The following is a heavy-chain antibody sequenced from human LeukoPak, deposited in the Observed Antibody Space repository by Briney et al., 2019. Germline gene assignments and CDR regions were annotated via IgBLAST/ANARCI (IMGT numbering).Heavy chain of an antibody. Sequence: PGGSLRLSCAASGFTFSTYAMNWVRQAPGKGLEWVSSISSSSSYIYYADSVKGRFTISRDNAKNSLYLQMNSLRADDTAVYYCARSLGYCSGGHCYYAFDIWGQGTMVTVSS. V-gene: IGHV3-21*04. CDR1: GFTFSTYA. J-gene: IGHJ3*02. CDR3: ARSLGYCSGGHCYYAFDI. D-gene: IGHD2-15*01. CDR2: ISSSSSYI.